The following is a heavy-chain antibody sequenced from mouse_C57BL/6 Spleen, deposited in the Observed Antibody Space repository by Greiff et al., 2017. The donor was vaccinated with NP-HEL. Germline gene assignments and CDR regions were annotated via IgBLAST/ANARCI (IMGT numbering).Heavy chain of an antibody. CDR1: GYTFTDYY. D-gene: IGHD2-4*01. V-gene: IGHV1-76*01. CDR2: IYPGSGNT. Sequence: VNVVESGAELVRPGASVKLSCKASGYTFTDYYINWVKQRPGQGLEWIARIYPGSGNTYYNEKFKGKATLTAEKSSSTAYMQLSSLTSEDSAVYFCARGSYDYVFAYWGQGTLVTVSA. J-gene: IGHJ3*01. CDR3: ARGSYDYVFAY.